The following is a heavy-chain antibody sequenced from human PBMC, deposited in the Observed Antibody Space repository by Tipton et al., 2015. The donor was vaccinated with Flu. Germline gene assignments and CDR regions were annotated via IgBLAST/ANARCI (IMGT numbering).Heavy chain of an antibody. J-gene: IGHJ4*02. CDR3: AKVIPELVGGLDH. CDR2: ISGGGAIT. V-gene: IGHV3-23*01. D-gene: IGHD1-26*01. Sequence: SLRLSCEASGFTFSRYAMSWVRQAPGKGLEWVSGISGGGAITYFADSVKGRFTISRDNSKNTLVLQMNSLRAEDTAVYYCAKVIPELVGGLDHWGQGTLVTVSS. CDR1: GFTFSRYA.